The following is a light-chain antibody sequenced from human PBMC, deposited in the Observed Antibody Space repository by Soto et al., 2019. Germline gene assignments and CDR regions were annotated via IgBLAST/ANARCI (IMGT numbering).Light chain of an antibody. CDR3: QQYGSAPFT. CDR2: GAS. V-gene: IGKV3-20*01. CDR1: QSVSSSD. Sequence: EVVLTQSPGTLSLSPGERATLSCRASQSVSSSDLAWYQQKPGQAPRLLISGASGRATGIPDRFSASGSGTDFTLTISRLEPEDFAVYYCQQYGSAPFTFGPGTKVDIK. J-gene: IGKJ3*01.